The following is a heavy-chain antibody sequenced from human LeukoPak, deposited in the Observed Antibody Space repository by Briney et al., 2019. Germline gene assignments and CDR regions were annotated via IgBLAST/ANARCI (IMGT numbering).Heavy chain of an antibody. J-gene: IGHJ6*03. V-gene: IGHV4-34*01. Sequence: SETLSLTCAVYGGSFSGYYWSWIRQPPGKGLEWIGEINPSGSTNYNPSLESRVTISVDTSKNQFSLKLSSVTAADTAVYYCARVVTAPYYYYYIDVWGKGTTVTVSS. CDR1: GGSFSGYY. D-gene: IGHD2-21*02. CDR2: INPSGST. CDR3: ARVVTAPYYYYYIDV.